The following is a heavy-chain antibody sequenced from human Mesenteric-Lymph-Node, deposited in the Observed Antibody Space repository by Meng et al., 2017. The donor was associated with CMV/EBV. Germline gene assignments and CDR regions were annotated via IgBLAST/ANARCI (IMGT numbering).Heavy chain of an antibody. CDR3: ARAPRGGYNDY. Sequence: ASVKVSCKTSGYTFTAYYMHWVRQAPGQGLEWMGWVNPDSGGTNYAQKFQGRVTMTRDTSISTAYMELSRLRSDDTAVYYCARAPRGGYNDYWGQGTLVTVSS. D-gene: IGHD5-24*01. J-gene: IGHJ4*02. CDR1: GYTFTAYY. CDR2: VNPDSGGT. V-gene: IGHV1-2*02.